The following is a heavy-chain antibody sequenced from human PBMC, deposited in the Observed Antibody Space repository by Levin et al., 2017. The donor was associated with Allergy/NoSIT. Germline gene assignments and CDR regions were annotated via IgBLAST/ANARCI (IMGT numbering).Heavy chain of an antibody. Sequence: GESLKISCAASGFTFSSYWMSWVRQAPGKGLEWVANIKEDGSEKYYVDSVKGRFTISRDNAKNSLYLQMNSLRAEDTAVYYCASEYGRGFDHWGQGTLVTVSS. CDR1: GFTFSSYW. V-gene: IGHV3-7*01. J-gene: IGHJ4*02. D-gene: IGHD4-17*01. CDR2: IKEDGSEK. CDR3: ASEYGRGFDH.